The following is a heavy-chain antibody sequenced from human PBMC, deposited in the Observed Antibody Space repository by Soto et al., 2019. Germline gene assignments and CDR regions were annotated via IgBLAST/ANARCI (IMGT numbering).Heavy chain of an antibody. CDR3: VMGLGCGGWCYSPN. V-gene: IGHV4-4*02. CDR1: GGSISSSNW. D-gene: IGHD2-21*01. CDR2: IYHSGST. Sequence: QVQLQESGPGLVKPSGTLSLTCAVSGGSISSSNWWSWVRQPPGKGLEWIGEIYHSGSTNYNPSLKSRDTLAVDKPKNQYALKLSAVTAADTAVYYCVMGLGCGGWCYSPNWGQGTLVTVSS. J-gene: IGHJ4*02.